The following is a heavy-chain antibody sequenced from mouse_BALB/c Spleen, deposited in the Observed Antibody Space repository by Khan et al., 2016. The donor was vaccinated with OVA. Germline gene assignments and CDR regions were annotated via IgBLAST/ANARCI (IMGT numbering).Heavy chain of an antibody. CDR2: IWGSGNT. CDR1: GFSLTDYG. CDR3: AKGVWSYYYTLDY. J-gene: IGHJ4*01. V-gene: IGHV2-6-5*01. Sequence: QVRLKQSGPGLVAPSQSLSITCTVSGFSLTDYGVSWIRQPPGKGLEWLGVIWGSGNTYYNSALKSRLSISKDNSKSQVFLKMTSLQTDDTAMYYCAKGVWSYYYTLDYWGQGTSVTVSS.